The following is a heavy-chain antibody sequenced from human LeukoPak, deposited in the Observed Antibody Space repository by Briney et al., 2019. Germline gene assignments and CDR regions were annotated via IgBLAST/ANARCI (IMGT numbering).Heavy chain of an antibody. CDR2: IYSGGST. CDR1: GFTVSSNY. D-gene: IGHD5-24*01. CDR3: ARALDGYNEDY. Sequence: TGGSLRLSCAASGFTVSSNYMSWVRQAPGKGLEWVSVIYSGGSTYYADSVKGRFTISRDNAKNSLYLQMNSLRAEDTAVYYCARALDGYNEDYWGQGTLVTVSS. J-gene: IGHJ4*02. V-gene: IGHV3-53*01.